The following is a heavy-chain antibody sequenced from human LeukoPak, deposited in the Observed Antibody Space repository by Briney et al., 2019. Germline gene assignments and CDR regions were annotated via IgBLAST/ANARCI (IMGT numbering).Heavy chain of an antibody. Sequence: SETLSLTCAVYGGSFSGYYWSWIRQPPGKGLEWIGEINHSGSTNYNPSLKSRVTISVDTSKNQFSLKLSSVTAADTAVYYCARHRMARGPLSDWGQGTLVTVSS. V-gene: IGHV4-34*01. D-gene: IGHD3-10*01. J-gene: IGHJ4*02. CDR1: GGSFSGYY. CDR3: ARHRMARGPLSD. CDR2: INHSGST.